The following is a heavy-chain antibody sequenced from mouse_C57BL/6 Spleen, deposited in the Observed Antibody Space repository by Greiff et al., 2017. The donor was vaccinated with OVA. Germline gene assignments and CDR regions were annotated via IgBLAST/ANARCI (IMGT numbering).Heavy chain of an antibody. V-gene: IGHV1-15*01. CDR1: GYTFTDYE. D-gene: IGHD1-1*01. CDR3: TNYGSFHFDD. CDR2: IDPETGGT. J-gene: IGHJ2*01. Sequence: QVQLQQSGAELVRPGASVTLSCKASGYTFTDYEMHWVKQTPVHGLEWIGAIDPETGGTAYNQKFKGKAILTADKSSSTAYMELRSLTSEDSAVYYCTNYGSFHFDDWGQGTTLTVSS.